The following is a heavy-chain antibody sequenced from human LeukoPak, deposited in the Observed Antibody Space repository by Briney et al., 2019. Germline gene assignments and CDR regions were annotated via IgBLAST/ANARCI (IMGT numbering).Heavy chain of an antibody. CDR1: GFIVSNNY. CDR2: ISGSSSAI. J-gene: IGHJ6*02. Sequence: GGSLRLSCVASGFIVSNNYMSWVRQAPGKGLEWVSFISGSSSAIHYADSVKGRFTISRDNAKKSLYLQMNGLRAEDTARYYCAREMYYCSGGSCYSWEYQYAMDVWGQGTTVTVSS. D-gene: IGHD2-15*01. CDR3: AREMYYCSGGSCYSWEYQYAMDV. V-gene: IGHV3-48*01.